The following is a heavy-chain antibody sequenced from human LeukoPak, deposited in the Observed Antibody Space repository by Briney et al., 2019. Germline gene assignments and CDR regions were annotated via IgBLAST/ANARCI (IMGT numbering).Heavy chain of an antibody. CDR2: IYSGGST. CDR1: GFTVSSNY. CDR3: ARSRSGYSYGYPD. J-gene: IGHJ4*02. Sequence: SGGSLRLSCAASGFTVSSNYMSWVRQAPGKGLEWVSVIYSGGSTYYADSVKGRFTISRDNSKNTLYLQMNSLRAEDTAVYYCARSRSGYSYGYPDWGQGTLVTVSS. D-gene: IGHD5-18*01. V-gene: IGHV3-53*01.